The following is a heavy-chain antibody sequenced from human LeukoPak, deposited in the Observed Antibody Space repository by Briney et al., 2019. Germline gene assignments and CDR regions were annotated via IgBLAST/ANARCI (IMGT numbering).Heavy chain of an antibody. Sequence: GASVKVSCKASGYTFSSYAISWVRQAPGQGLEWMGGIIPIFGTANYAQKFQGRVTITTDESTSTAYMELSSLRSEDTAVYYCARVLVAVAGSFDYWGQGTLVTVSS. CDR3: ARVLVAVAGSFDY. CDR2: IIPIFGTA. V-gene: IGHV1-69*05. CDR1: GYTFSSYA. D-gene: IGHD6-19*01. J-gene: IGHJ4*02.